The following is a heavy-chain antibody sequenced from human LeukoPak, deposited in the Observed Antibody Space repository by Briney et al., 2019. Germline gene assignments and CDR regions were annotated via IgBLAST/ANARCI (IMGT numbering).Heavy chain of an antibody. Sequence: GRSLRLSCAASGFTFSSYAMSWVRQAPGKVLEWVSAISGSGGSTYYADSVKGRFTISRDNSKNTLYLQMNSLRAEDTAVYYCAKGARYTQSGGRWYYFDYWGQGTLVTVSS. CDR3: AKGARYTQSGGRWYYFDY. J-gene: IGHJ4*02. V-gene: IGHV3-23*01. CDR2: ISGSGGST. CDR1: GFTFSSYA. D-gene: IGHD2-15*01.